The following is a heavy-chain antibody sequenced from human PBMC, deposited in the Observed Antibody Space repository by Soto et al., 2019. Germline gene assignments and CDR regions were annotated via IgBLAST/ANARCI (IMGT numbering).Heavy chain of an antibody. CDR1: GAAISGSYYY. V-gene: IGHV4-39*01. CDR3: ATSQKGYNGNYFDH. Sequence: SETLSLTCAVSGAAISGSYYYLAWLRQSPGKGPEWIGSVFYTGFTSYNPSLESRVSVSVDTSKSQFSLKLSAVTAADTAVYYCATSQKGYNGNYFDHWRQGLLFTVSS. D-gene: IGHD1-20*01. J-gene: IGHJ4*02. CDR2: VFYTGFT.